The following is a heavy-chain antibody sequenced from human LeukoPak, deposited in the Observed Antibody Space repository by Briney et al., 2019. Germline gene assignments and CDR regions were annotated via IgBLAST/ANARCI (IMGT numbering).Heavy chain of an antibody. D-gene: IGHD3-3*02. V-gene: IGHV4-34*01. CDR3: ARGPLRRMFGVVMSSLFDY. CDR1: GGCFSGYY. Sequence: PSDTLSLTCPVYGGCFSGYYWRRIRQAPGTGLEWTGEINHSVITRYNLPLTSRLTISVDTSKNQFSLKLSSVTAADTAVYYCARGPLRRMFGVVMSSLFDYWGQGTLVTVSS. CDR2: INHSVIT. J-gene: IGHJ4*02.